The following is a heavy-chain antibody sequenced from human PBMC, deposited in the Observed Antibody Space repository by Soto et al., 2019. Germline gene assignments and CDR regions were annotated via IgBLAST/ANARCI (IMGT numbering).Heavy chain of an antibody. J-gene: IGHJ4*02. CDR3: ARRYGYSFDF. Sequence: QVQLQESGPGLVKPSETLSLTCTVSGGSISSYYWSWIRQPPGKGLEWIGYIYYTGSTNYNPSLMSRVTTSVDSSTNPSSLKLSSVTAADTAVYYCARRYGYSFDFWGQGTLVTASS. V-gene: IGHV4-59*01. D-gene: IGHD5-18*01. CDR1: GGSISSYY. CDR2: IYYTGST.